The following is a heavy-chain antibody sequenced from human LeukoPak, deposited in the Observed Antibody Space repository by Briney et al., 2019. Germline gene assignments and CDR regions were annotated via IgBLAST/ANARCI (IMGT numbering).Heavy chain of an antibody. D-gene: IGHD2-15*01. Sequence: GASVTVSCTASGGTFSSYAISWVRQAPGQGLEWMGGIIPIFGTANYAQKFQGRVTITADESTSTAYMELSSLRSEDTAVYYCAREGPCSGGSCYSWPLAYYYGMDVWGQGTTVTVSS. CDR1: GGTFSSYA. V-gene: IGHV1-69*13. J-gene: IGHJ6*02. CDR3: AREGPCSGGSCYSWPLAYYYGMDV. CDR2: IIPIFGTA.